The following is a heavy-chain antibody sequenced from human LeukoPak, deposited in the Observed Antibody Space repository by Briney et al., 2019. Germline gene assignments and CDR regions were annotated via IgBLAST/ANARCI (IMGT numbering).Heavy chain of an antibody. D-gene: IGHD2-2*01. CDR1: GGSFSGYY. Sequence: SETLSLTCAVFGGSFSGYYWSWVRQPPGKGLEWIGEINHSGSTNYNPSLKSGVTISVDTSKNQFSLKLSSVTAADTAVYYCARNLRYCSSTSCSWGLYYYYYMDVWGKGTTVTVSS. V-gene: IGHV4-34*01. CDR3: ARNLRYCSSTSCSWGLYYYYYMDV. J-gene: IGHJ6*03. CDR2: INHSGST.